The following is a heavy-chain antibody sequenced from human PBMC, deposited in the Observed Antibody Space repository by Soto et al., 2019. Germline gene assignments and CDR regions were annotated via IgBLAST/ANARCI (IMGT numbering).Heavy chain of an antibody. CDR1: GYPFTRYG. CDR3: AKNGQPPYYYYGLDV. Sequence: SVKLSCKASGYPFTRYGISWVRQAPGQGLEWMGWISGYNGDTNYAQKFQDRVSMTIDTSTGTAYMELRSLTSDDTAIYYCAKNGQPPYYYYGLDVWG. J-gene: IGHJ6*02. V-gene: IGHV1-18*01. CDR2: ISGYNGDT. D-gene: IGHD2-8*01.